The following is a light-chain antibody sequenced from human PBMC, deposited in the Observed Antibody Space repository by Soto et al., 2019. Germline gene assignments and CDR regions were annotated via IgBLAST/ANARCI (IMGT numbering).Light chain of an antibody. J-gene: IGLJ2*01. CDR2: QDS. Sequence: YELTQPPSVSVSPGQTASITCSGDKLGDKYACWYQQKPGQSPVLVIYQDSKRPSGIPERFSGSNSGNTATLTISGTQAMDEADYYCQAWDSSTYVAFGGGTKLTVL. CDR3: QAWDSSTYVA. CDR1: KLGDKY. V-gene: IGLV3-1*01.